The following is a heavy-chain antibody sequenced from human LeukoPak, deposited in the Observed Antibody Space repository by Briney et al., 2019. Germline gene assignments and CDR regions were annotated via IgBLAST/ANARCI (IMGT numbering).Heavy chain of an antibody. J-gene: IGHJ4*02. V-gene: IGHV3-48*02. Sequence: GGSLTLSCAASGFTLRSHSMQWGRQAPGKGLEWVSHISSSGSTIYYADSVKGRFTISRDNAKESLFLQMSSLRDEDTAVYYCVFPYWQDLDHWGQGTLVTVSS. D-gene: IGHD2-15*01. CDR3: VFPYWQDLDH. CDR2: ISSSGSTI. CDR1: GFTLRSHS.